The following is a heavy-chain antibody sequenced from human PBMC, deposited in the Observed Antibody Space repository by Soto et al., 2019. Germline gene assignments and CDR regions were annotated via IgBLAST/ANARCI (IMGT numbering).Heavy chain of an antibody. D-gene: IGHD2-15*01. V-gene: IGHV1-46*01. J-gene: IGHJ3*02. CDR2: INPSGGST. CDR1: GYTFTSYY. Sequence: GASVKVSCKASGYTFTSYYMHWVRQAPGQGLEWMGIINPSGGSTSYAQKFQGRVTMTRDTSTSTVYMELSSLRSEDTAVYYCARVRPISRSCSGGSCYGDDALDIWGQGTMVTVSS. CDR3: ARVRPISRSCSGGSCYGDDALDI.